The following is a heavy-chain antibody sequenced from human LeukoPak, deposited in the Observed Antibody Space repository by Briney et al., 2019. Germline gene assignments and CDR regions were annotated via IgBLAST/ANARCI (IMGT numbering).Heavy chain of an antibody. Sequence: GGSLRLSCAASGFTFSGYAMSWVRQAPGKGLKWVSGISGSGRSTYYADSVKGRFIISRDNSKNTVYLQMNSLRADDTAVYYCAKDLRGEDHSSWFSDWGQGTLVTVSS. CDR1: GFTFSGYA. V-gene: IGHV3-23*01. CDR2: ISGSGRST. J-gene: IGHJ4*02. CDR3: AKDLRGEDHSSWFSD. D-gene: IGHD6-13*01.